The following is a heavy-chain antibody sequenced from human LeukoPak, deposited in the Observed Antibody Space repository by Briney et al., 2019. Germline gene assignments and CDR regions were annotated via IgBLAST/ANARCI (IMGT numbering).Heavy chain of an antibody. V-gene: IGHV3-7*01. D-gene: IGHD3-10*01. CDR2: IKQDGSEK. J-gene: IGHJ3*02. Sequence: GGSLRLSCAASGFTFSSYWMSWVRQASGKGLEWVASIKQDGSEKYYVDSVKGRFTISRDNAKNSLYLQMNSLRAEDTAVYYCARVRGSGRRISGPQDAFDIWGQGTMVTVSS. CDR1: GFTFSSYW. CDR3: ARVRGSGRRISGPQDAFDI.